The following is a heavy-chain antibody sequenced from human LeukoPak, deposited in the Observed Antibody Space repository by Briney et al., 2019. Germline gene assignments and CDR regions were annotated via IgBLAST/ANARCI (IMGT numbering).Heavy chain of an antibody. CDR2: TSYDGSNK. Sequence: GGSLRLSCAASGFTFSSYGMHWVRQAPGKGLEWVAVTSYDGSNKYYADSVMGRFTISRDNSKNTLYLQMNSLRAEDTAVYYCAKDSGATKAGAFDYWGQGTLVTVSS. D-gene: IGHD1-26*01. J-gene: IGHJ4*02. CDR1: GFTFSSYG. CDR3: AKDSGATKAGAFDY. V-gene: IGHV3-30*18.